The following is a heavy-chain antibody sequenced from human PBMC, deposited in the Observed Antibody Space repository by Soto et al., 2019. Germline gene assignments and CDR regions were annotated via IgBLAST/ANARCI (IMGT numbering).Heavy chain of an antibody. CDR1: GFTFSNAW. J-gene: IGHJ3*02. D-gene: IGHD6-13*01. CDR2: IKSKTDGGTT. CDR3: TTDRDSSSWYFDDYDAFDI. V-gene: IGHV3-15*01. Sequence: PGGSLRLSCAASGFTFSNAWMSWVRQAPGKGLEWVGRIKSKTDGGTTDYAAPVKGRFTISRDDSKNTLYLQMNSLKTEDTAVYYCTTDRDSSSWYFDDYDAFDIWGQGIMVTVSS.